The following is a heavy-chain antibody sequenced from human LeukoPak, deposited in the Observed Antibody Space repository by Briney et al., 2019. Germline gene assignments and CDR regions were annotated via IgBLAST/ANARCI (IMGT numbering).Heavy chain of an antibody. D-gene: IGHD6-6*01. CDR2: STI. J-gene: IGHJ6*02. V-gene: IGHV3-11*01. Sequence: STIYSADSVKGRFTISRDNAKNSLYLQMNSLRADDTAVYYCARDRTYSSSSMPYYYYGMDVWGQGTTVTVSS. CDR3: ARDRTYSSSSMPYYYYGMDV.